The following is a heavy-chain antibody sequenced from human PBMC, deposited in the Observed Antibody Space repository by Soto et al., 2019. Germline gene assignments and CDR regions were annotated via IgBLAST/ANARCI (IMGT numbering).Heavy chain of an antibody. CDR3: AKRPGVLITGNCLDV. V-gene: IGHV6-1*01. CDR2: TYYRSKWYN. CDR1: GDTVSTNSAT. Sequence: SQALSLTCPFSGDTVSTNSATWNWIRQSPSRGLEWLGRTYYRSKWYNDYGRSLQSRMTINTDTSKNQFSLQLNSVTPEDTAVYLGAKRPGVLITGNCLDVWGKGPTVTVSP. D-gene: IGHD3-3*01. J-gene: IGHJ6*04.